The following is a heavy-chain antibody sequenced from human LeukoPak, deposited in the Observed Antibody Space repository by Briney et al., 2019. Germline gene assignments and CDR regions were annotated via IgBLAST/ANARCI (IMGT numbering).Heavy chain of an antibody. CDR2: INHSGST. CDR3: ARVGTPRITMVRGVIN. J-gene: IGHJ4*02. V-gene: IGHV4-34*01. CDR1: GGSVSGYY. D-gene: IGHD3-10*01. Sequence: SETLSLTCAVYGGSVSGYYWSWIRQPPGKGLEWIGAINHSGSTNYNPSLESRVTISVDTSKNQFSLKLSSVTAADTAVYYCARVGTPRITMVRGVINWGQGTLVTVSS.